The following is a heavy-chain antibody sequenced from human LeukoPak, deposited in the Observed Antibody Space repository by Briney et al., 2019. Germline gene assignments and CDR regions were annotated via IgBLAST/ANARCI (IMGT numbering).Heavy chain of an antibody. J-gene: IGHJ4*02. D-gene: IGHD4-11*01. CDR1: GLSFSTSW. CDR3: VRDLHYSRLDY. CDR2: INPDESEK. Sequence: GGSLRLSCAVSGLSFSTSWMDWVRQAPGKGLEWVASINPDESEKYSAGSVKGRFTISRDDAKNSLFLQMENLRVEDTAFYYCVRDLHYSRLDYWGQGMLVAVSS. V-gene: IGHV3-7*01.